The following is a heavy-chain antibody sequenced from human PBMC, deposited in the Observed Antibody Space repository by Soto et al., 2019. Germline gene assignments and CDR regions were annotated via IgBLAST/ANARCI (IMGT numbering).Heavy chain of an antibody. CDR1: GGSISSGGYY. CDR3: ARGIYCSSTSCYGIRFDY. CDR2: IYYSGST. V-gene: IGHV4-39*01. D-gene: IGHD2-2*01. Sequence: PSETLSLTCTVSGGSISSGGYYWGWIRQPPGKGLERIGSIYYSGSTYYNPSLKSRVTISVDTSKNLFSLKLSSVTAADTAVYYCARGIYCSSTSCYGIRFDYWGQGTLVTVSS. J-gene: IGHJ4*02.